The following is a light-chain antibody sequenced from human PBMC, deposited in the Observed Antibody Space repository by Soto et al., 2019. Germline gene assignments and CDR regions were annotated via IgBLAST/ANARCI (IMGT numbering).Light chain of an antibody. J-gene: IGKJ5*01. CDR2: DAS. V-gene: IGKV3-11*01. Sequence: DIVLPQSPATLAFSPGAGDTLSGRASESIRTYLAWYQQKLGQAPRLLIYDASKRATGIPARFSGSGSGTDFTLTISSLEPEDFAVYFCQQRSDWPPTFGQGTRLETK. CDR1: ESIRTY. CDR3: QQRSDWPPT.